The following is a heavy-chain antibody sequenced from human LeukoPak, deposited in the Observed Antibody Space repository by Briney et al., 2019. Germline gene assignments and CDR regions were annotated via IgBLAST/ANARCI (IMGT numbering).Heavy chain of an antibody. CDR3: ARDPHSGWLDY. CDR1: GFTFSSYA. J-gene: IGHJ4*02. V-gene: IGHV3-23*01. D-gene: IGHD6-19*01. CDR2: ISGRDSTT. Sequence: GGSLRLSCAASGFTFSSYAMSWVRQAPGKGLEWVSGISGRDSTTYYADSVKGRFTISRENSKNTLYLQMNSLRAEDTAVYYCARDPHSGWLDYWGQGTLVTVSS.